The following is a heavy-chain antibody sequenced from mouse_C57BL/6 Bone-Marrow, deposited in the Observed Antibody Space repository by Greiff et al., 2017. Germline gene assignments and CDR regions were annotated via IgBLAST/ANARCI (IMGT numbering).Heavy chain of an antibody. CDR1: GFTFSDYY. Sequence: EVLGVESGGGLVQPGGSLKLSCAASGFTFSDYYMYWVRQTPEKRLEWVAYISNGGGSTYYPDTVKGRFTNSRDNAKNTLYLQMSRLKSENTAMYYCARRRGYFDVWGTGTTVTVSS. J-gene: IGHJ1*03. CDR2: ISNGGGST. CDR3: ARRRGYFDV. V-gene: IGHV5-12*01.